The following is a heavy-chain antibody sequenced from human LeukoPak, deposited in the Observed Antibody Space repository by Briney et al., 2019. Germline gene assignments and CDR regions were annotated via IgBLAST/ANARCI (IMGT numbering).Heavy chain of an antibody. V-gene: IGHV1-2*02. Sequence: ASVKVSCNASGYTFTGYYMHWVRQAPGQGLEWMGWINPNSGGTNYAQKFQGRVTMTRDTSISTAYMELSRLRSDDTAVYYCARDLGGIAAAGPNKDWGQGTLVTVSS. CDR2: INPNSGGT. CDR3: ARDLGGIAAAGPNKD. J-gene: IGHJ4*02. D-gene: IGHD6-13*01. CDR1: GYTFTGYY.